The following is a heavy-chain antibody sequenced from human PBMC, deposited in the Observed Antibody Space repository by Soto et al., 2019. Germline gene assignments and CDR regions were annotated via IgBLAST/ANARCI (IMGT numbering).Heavy chain of an antibody. CDR3: ARSYYYDSSGYYQTKYAFDM. V-gene: IGHV3-21*01. CDR1: GFTFSSYS. D-gene: IGHD3-22*01. CDR2: ISSSSSYI. Sequence: EVQLVESGGGLVKPGGSLRLSCAASGFTFSSYSMNWVRQAPGKALEWVSSISSSSSYIYYADSVKGRFTISRDNAKNSLYLQMNSLRAEETAVYYCARSYYYDSSGYYQTKYAFDMWGQGTMVTVSS. J-gene: IGHJ3*02.